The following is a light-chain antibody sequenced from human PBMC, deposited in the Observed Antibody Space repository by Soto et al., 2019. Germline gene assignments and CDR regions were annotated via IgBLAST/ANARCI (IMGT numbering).Light chain of an antibody. Sequence: EIVMKQSPATLSVSPGERATLSCRASQSVGRNLAWYQQKPGQAPRLLIYGASTRATGIPARFSGSGSGTEFTLTISSLQSADFAIYSCQQYNHWPPLTFGGGTKVEIK. J-gene: IGKJ4*01. CDR3: QQYNHWPPLT. CDR1: QSVGRN. CDR2: GAS. V-gene: IGKV3-15*01.